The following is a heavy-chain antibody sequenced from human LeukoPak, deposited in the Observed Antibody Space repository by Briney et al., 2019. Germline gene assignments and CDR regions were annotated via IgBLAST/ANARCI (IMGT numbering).Heavy chain of an antibody. CDR3: ARDSSTLSLEAFDI. Sequence: GASVKVSCKASGYTFTSYGISWVRQAPGQGLAWMGWISAYNGNTNYAQKLQGRVTMTTDTSTSTACMELRSLRSDDTAVYYCARDSSTLSLEAFDIWGQGTMVTVSS. CDR2: ISAYNGNT. J-gene: IGHJ3*02. D-gene: IGHD3-16*02. V-gene: IGHV1-18*01. CDR1: GYTFTSYG.